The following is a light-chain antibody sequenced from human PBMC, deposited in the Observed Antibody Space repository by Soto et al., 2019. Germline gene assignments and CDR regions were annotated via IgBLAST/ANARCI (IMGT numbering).Light chain of an antibody. CDR3: QQRKGYPIT. Sequence: DIQLTQSPSFLSASVGDRVTITCRASQDISSYLAWYQQKPGKAPSLLIHTASTLQGGVPSRFSGSGPGTEFTLTIRSLQPEDFATYYCQQRKGYPITFGQGTRLEIK. CDR1: QDISSY. V-gene: IGKV1-9*01. CDR2: TAS. J-gene: IGKJ5*01.